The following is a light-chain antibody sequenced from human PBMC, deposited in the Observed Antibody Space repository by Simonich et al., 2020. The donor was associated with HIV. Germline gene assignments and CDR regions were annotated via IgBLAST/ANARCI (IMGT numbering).Light chain of an antibody. Sequence: DIQMTQSPSSLSASVRDRVTITCRASQSISSDLKWYQQKPGKAPKLLIYAASSLQSGVPSRFSGSGSGTDFTLTISSLQPEDFASYYCQQSYSTPYTFGQGTKLEIK. CDR3: QQSYSTPYT. V-gene: IGKV1-39*01. CDR2: AAS. CDR1: QSISSD. J-gene: IGKJ2*01.